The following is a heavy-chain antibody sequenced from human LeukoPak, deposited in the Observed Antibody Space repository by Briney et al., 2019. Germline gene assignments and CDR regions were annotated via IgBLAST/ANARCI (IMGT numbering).Heavy chain of an antibody. V-gene: IGHV4-39*02. J-gene: IGHJ4*02. CDR2: IYYSGST. CDR3: ARDPAMVFFDY. CDR1: GGSISSSSYY. D-gene: IGHD5-18*01. Sequence: PSETLSLTCTVSGGSISSSSYYWGWIRQPPGKGLEWIGSIYYSGSTYYNPSLKSRVTISVDTSKNQFSLKLSSVTAADTAVYYCARDPAMVFFDYWGQGTLVTVSS.